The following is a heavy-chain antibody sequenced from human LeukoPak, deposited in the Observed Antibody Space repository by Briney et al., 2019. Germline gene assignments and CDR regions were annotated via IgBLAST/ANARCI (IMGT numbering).Heavy chain of an antibody. V-gene: IGHV3-30*18. CDR1: GFTFSSYG. Sequence: RSLRLSCAASGFTFSSYGMHGVRQAPGKGLEWVAVISYDGSNKYYADSVKGRFTISRDNSKNTLYLQMNSLRAEDTAVYYCAKWAPGMDVWGQGTTVTVSS. J-gene: IGHJ6*02. CDR2: ISYDGSNK. CDR3: AKWAPGMDV.